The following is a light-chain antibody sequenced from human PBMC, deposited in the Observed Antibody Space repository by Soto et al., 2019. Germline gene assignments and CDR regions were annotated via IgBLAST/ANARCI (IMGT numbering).Light chain of an antibody. CDR2: KAT. V-gene: IGKV1-5*03. CDR3: QQYNDYQYT. Sequence: DIEMMQSPSTLSASVGDRVTITCRASQTITTWLAWYQQKPGKAPKLLIYKATNVQTGVPSRFSGSGSGTEFSLTISSLQPEDFAIYYCQQYNDYQYTCSQGTRLEIK. CDR1: QTITTW. J-gene: IGKJ2*01.